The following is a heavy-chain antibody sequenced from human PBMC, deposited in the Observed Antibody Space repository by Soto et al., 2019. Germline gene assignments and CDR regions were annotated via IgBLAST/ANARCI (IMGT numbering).Heavy chain of an antibody. CDR1: GYTFTSYD. CDR3: ARVRYYYGSGSKTNWFDP. D-gene: IGHD3-10*01. J-gene: IGHJ5*02. V-gene: IGHV1-8*01. Sequence: QVQLVQSGAEVKKPGASVKVSCKASGYTFTSYDINWVRQATGQGLEWMGWMNPNSGNTGYAQKFQGRVTMTRNTPISTAYMELSSLRSEDTAVYYCARVRYYYGSGSKTNWFDPWGQGTLVTVSS. CDR2: MNPNSGNT.